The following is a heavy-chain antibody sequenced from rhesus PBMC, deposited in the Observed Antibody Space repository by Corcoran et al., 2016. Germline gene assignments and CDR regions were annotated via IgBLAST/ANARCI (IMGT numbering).Heavy chain of an antibody. CDR3: ARCGAVVFITQYYFDY. CDR2: IYGSGGST. CDR1: GGSISSSNW. V-gene: IGHV4-93*02. Sequence: QVQLQESGPAVVKPSETLSLTCAVSGGSISSSNWWSWIRQSPGKGLEWIGGIYGSGGSTEYNPSLKSRVTISIDTSKNQFSLKLSSVTAADTAVYYCARCGAVVFITQYYFDYWGQGVLVTVSS. D-gene: IGHD3-16*01. J-gene: IGHJ4*01.